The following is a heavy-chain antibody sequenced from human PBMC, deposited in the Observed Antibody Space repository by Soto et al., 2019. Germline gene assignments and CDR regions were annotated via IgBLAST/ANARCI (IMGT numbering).Heavy chain of an antibody. CDR3: ARGDSQVSSVFDY. D-gene: IGHD3-16*01. CDR1: GGSISSSSYY. Sequence: SETLSLTCTVSGGSISSSSYYWGWIRQPPGKGLEWIGEINHSGTTSYNPFLRSRVTISTDTSKTQFSLRLRSVTSADTAVYYCARGDSQVSSVFDYWGQGMLVTVSS. CDR2: INHSGTT. V-gene: IGHV4-39*07. J-gene: IGHJ4*02.